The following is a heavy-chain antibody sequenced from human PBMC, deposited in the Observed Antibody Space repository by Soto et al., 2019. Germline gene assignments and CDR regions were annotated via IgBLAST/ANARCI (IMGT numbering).Heavy chain of an antibody. CDR1: GYSFTSYW. D-gene: IGHD3-3*01. CDR2: IYPGDSDT. J-gene: IGHJ6*02. CDR3: ARSDTIFGVAHYYYGMDV. Sequence: GESLKISCKGSGYSFTSYWIGWVRQMPGKGLEWMGIIYPGDSDTRYSPYFQGQVTISADKSISTAYLQWSSLTASDTAMYYCARSDTIFGVAHYYYGMDVWGQGTTVTVSS. V-gene: IGHV5-51*01.